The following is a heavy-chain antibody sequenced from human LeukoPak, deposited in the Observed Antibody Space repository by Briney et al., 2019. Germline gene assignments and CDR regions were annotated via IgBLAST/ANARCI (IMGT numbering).Heavy chain of an antibody. CDR1: GGSITTRSYC. Sequence: SETLSLTCTVSGGSITTRSYCWGWIRQPPGKGLDWIGIIYYSGSTYYNPSLKGRVTISVDTSKNQFSLKLSSVTAADTAVYYCARAFRARYFDLWGRGTLVTVSS. CDR2: IYYSGST. D-gene: IGHD2/OR15-2a*01. CDR3: ARAFRARYFDL. V-gene: IGHV4-39*01. J-gene: IGHJ2*01.